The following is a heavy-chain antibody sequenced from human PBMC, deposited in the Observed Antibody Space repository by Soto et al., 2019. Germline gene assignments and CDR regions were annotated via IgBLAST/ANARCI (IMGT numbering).Heavy chain of an antibody. CDR1: GFRFSEHA. CDR2: IRNTPYGGTT. Sequence: GGSLRLSCNWSGFRFSEHAMTWVRQAAGKGLEWVGFIRNTPYGGTTDYAASVRGRFTMSRDDSASIAYLQMNSLKTEDSGLYYCSRGSFGYYGPWGPGTLVTVSS. CDR3: SRGSFGYYGP. V-gene: IGHV3-49*04. D-gene: IGHD2-2*03. J-gene: IGHJ5*02.